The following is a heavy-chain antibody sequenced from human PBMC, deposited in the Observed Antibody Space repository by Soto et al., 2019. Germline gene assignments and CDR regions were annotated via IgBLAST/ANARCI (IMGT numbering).Heavy chain of an antibody. D-gene: IGHD2-21*02. CDR3: AREVVTETTSGYFDF. V-gene: IGHV1-69*01. CDR2: IIPFFGTP. Sequence: QVHLVQSGAEVKKSGSSVRVSCTASGGTFTNDAISWVRQAPGQGHEWLGRIIPFFGTPDYSQSFQGRLTITADESTGTAYIDLRSLRSDDTAVYYCAREVVTETTSGYFDFWGQGTLVTVSS. J-gene: IGHJ4*02. CDR1: GGTFTNDA.